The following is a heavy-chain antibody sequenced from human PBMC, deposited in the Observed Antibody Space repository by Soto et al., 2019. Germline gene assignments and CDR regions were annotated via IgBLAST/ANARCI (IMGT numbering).Heavy chain of an antibody. J-gene: IGHJ5*02. Sequence: SETLSLTCTVSGASISGFYWSWIRKSAGKGLEWIGRIYATGTTDYNPSLKSRAMMSVDTSKKQFSLRLRSVTAADTAVYYCVRDGTKTLRDWFDPWGQGISVTVS. V-gene: IGHV4-4*07. CDR2: IYATGTT. D-gene: IGHD1-1*01. CDR1: GASISGFY. CDR3: VRDGTKTLRDWFDP.